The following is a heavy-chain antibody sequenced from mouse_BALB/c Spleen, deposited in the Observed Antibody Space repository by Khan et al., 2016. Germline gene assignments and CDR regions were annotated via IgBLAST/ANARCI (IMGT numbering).Heavy chain of an antibody. V-gene: IGHV3-2*02. CDR2: ISYSGST. CDR1: GYSITSGYG. J-gene: IGHJ2*01. Sequence: EVQLQESGPGLVKPSQSLSLTCTVTGYSITSGYGWNWIRQFPGNKLEWMGYISYSGSTNYNPSLNSRISNTRDTSKNQFFLQLNSETTEDTATYYCARTTRIKYWGRGTTLTVSS. D-gene: IGHD2-12*01. CDR3: ARTTRIKY.